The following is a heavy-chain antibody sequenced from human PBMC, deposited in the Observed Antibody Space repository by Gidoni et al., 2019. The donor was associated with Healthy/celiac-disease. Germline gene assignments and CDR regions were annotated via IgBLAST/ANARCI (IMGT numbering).Heavy chain of an antibody. Sequence: HVQLVQSGAVVKKPGAPVKASCEASGYTFTGSYMHWMRQAPGQGLEWMGWINPNSGGTNYAQKFQGRVTMTRDTSISTAYMELSRLRYDDTAVYYCASRYSSSLPFDYWGQGTLVTVSS. J-gene: IGHJ4*02. D-gene: IGHD6-13*01. CDR1: GYTFTGSY. V-gene: IGHV1-2*02. CDR3: ASRYSSSLPFDY. CDR2: INPNSGGT.